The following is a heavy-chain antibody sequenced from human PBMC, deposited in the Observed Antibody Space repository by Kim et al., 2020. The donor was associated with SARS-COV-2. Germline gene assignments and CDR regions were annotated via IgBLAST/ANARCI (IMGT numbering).Heavy chain of an antibody. CDR3: AKDRGVVAYDAFDI. D-gene: IGHD3-22*01. J-gene: IGHJ3*02. Sequence: ADAVKGRFTISRDNSNNTLYLQMNNLRAEDTAVYYCAKDRGVVAYDAFDIWGQGTMVTVSS. V-gene: IGHV3-23*01.